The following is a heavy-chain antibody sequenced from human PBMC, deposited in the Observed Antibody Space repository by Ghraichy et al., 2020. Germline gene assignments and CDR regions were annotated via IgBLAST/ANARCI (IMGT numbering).Heavy chain of an antibody. D-gene: IGHD4-17*01. Sequence: GGSLRLSCAASGFTFSDHYMDWVRQAPGKGLEWVGHIRNKANSYTTEYAASVKGRFTISRDDSKNSLYLEMKSLKTEDTAVYYCAREATVTIHYFDYWGQGTLVTVSS. V-gene: IGHV3-72*01. CDR3: AREATVTIHYFDY. J-gene: IGHJ4*02. CDR2: IRNKANSYTT. CDR1: GFTFSDHY.